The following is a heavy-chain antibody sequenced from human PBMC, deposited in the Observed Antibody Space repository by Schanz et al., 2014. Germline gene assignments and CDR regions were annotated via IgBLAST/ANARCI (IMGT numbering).Heavy chain of an antibody. Sequence: QVQLVQSGADVKKPGSSVRVSCKASGGTFSRLTFSWVRQAPGQGLEWMGWISTSNGNTNYIQKLQGRVSMTRNTSISTAYMELSSLRSEDTAVYYCARLGTGMAVAGSVIDMYYCYMDVWGEGTTVTVSS. V-gene: IGHV1-8*01. J-gene: IGHJ6*03. CDR2: ISTSNGNT. CDR1: GGTFSRLT. CDR3: ARLGTGMAVAGSVIDMYYCYMDV. D-gene: IGHD6-19*01.